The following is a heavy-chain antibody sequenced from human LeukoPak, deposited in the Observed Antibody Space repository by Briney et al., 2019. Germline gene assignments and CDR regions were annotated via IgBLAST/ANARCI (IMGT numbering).Heavy chain of an antibody. V-gene: IGHV4-34*01. J-gene: IGHJ3*02. CDR1: GGSFSGNY. CDR2: INHSGTT. Sequence: SETPSLTCAVYGGSFSGNYWSWIRQPPGKGLEWIGDINHSGTTNYSPSLKSRVTISVDTSKNQFSLKLSSVTAADTAVYYCARDSDSSGYWDAFDIWGQGTMVTVSS. D-gene: IGHD3-22*01. CDR3: ARDSDSSGYWDAFDI.